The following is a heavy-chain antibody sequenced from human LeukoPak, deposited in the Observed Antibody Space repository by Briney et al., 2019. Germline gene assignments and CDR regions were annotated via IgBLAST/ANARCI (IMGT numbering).Heavy chain of an antibody. D-gene: IGHD3-10*01. CDR1: GGSISSYY. V-gene: IGHV4-59*01. CDR2: IYYSGST. J-gene: IGHJ4*02. CDR3: ATTMVRGVPRN. Sequence: PSETLSLTCTVSGGSISSYYWSWIRQPPGKGLEWIGYIYYSGSTNYNPSLKSRVTISVDTSKNQFSLKLSSVTAADTAVYYCATTMVRGVPRNWGQGTLVSVSS.